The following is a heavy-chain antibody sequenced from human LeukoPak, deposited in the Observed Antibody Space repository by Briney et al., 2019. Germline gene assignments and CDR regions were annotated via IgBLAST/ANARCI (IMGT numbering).Heavy chain of an antibody. V-gene: IGHV1-2*02. Sequence: ASVKVSCKASGYTFTGYYMHWVRQAPGQGLEWMGWINPNSGGTNYAQKFQGRVTMTRDTSISTAYMELSRLRSDDTAVYYCAGAYCSSTGCPWWFDPWGQGTLVTVSS. CDR1: GYTFTGYY. CDR3: AGAYCSSTGCPWWFDP. D-gene: IGHD2-2*01. J-gene: IGHJ5*02. CDR2: INPNSGGT.